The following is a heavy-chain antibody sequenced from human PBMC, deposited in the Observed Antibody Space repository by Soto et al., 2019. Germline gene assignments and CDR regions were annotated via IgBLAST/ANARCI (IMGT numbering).Heavy chain of an antibody. Sequence: QVQLQESGPGLVKPSQTLSLTCTVSGGSIRSGGYYWSWIRQHPGKGLEWIGYIYYSGSTYYDPSLTSRVASSVDTPKNQFPLKLSSVTAADTAGYYGARVCAGDCRHGMDLWGQGTTVTVSS. V-gene: IGHV4-31*03. CDR3: ARVCAGDCRHGMDL. J-gene: IGHJ6*02. CDR1: GGSIRSGGYY. D-gene: IGHD2-21*02. CDR2: IYYSGST.